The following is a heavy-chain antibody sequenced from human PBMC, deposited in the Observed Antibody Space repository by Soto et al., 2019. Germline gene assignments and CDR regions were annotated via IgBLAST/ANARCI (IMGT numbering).Heavy chain of an antibody. CDR1: GYSFTNYW. CDR3: ATYGDNSGDH. J-gene: IGHJ4*02. V-gene: IGHV5-51*01. CDR2: IYPGDSDT. D-gene: IGHD4-17*01. Sequence: PGESLKISCEGSGYSFTNYWIGWVRQMPGKGLEWMGIIYPGDSDTRYRPSFQGQVTISADKSISTVYLQWNSLKASDTAMYYCATYGDNSGDHWGQGTLVTVSS.